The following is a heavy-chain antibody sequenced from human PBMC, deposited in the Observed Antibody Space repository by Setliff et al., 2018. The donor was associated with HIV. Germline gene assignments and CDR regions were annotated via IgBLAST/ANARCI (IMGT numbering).Heavy chain of an antibody. CDR1: GFIFGDYA. V-gene: IGHV3-30*04. CDR2: VSYDGTKT. CDR3: ARDPRVDAFDI. Sequence: GGSLRLSCAASGFIFGDYAIHCVRQAPGKGLEWVAAVSYDGTKTYYADSVKGRFTLSRDNSKDTPFLPMNSLTVEDTAVYYCARDPRVDAFDIWGRGTVVTVSS. J-gene: IGHJ3*02.